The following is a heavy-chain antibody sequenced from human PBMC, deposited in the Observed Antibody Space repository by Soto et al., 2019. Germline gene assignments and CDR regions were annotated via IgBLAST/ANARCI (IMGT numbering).Heavy chain of an antibody. V-gene: IGHV4-59*01. D-gene: IGHD3-22*01. CDR1: GDSISSYY. CDR3: ATTVIDLSNPLQSLP. Sequence: PSETLSLTCTVSGDSISSYYWSWIRQSPGKGPEWIGYVYHSGTTDYNPSLESRVTMSLDTSKNQFSLKLSAVTAADTAVYYCATTVIDLSNPLQSLPWG. J-gene: IGHJ5*02. CDR2: VYHSGTT.